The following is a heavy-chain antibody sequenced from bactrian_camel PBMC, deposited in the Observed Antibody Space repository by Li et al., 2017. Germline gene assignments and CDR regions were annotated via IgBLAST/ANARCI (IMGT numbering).Heavy chain of an antibody. Sequence: QLVESGGGLVQPGESLRLSCAGSGFTFSSTVMSWVRQAPGKGLEWVSTINSGGSTTYYVDSVKGRFTISKDNAKNTLYLQMNSLKPEDTAMYYCAADLGWVKCPDVFGYWGQGTQVTVS. V-gene: IGHV3S40*01. CDR2: INSGGSTT. D-gene: IGHD5*01. CDR1: GFTFSSTV. CDR3: AADLGWVKCPDVFGY. J-gene: IGHJ6*01.